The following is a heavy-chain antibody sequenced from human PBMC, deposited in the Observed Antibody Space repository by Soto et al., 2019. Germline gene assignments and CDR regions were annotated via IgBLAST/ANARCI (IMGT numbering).Heavy chain of an antibody. V-gene: IGHV5-51*01. D-gene: IGHD4-17*01. Sequence: GQSLKISGQVSVYTFTIYWIGWVRQIPGKGLEWMGIIYPSDSDTRYSPSFQGQVTISADQSINTAYLQWDSLKASDTAIYYCARPANTVADHFDLWGQGTPVTVSS. CDR2: IYPSDSDT. CDR1: VYTFTIYW. CDR3: ARPANTVADHFDL. J-gene: IGHJ4*02.